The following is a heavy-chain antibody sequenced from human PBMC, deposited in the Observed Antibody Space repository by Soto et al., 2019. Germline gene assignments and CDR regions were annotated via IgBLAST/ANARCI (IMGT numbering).Heavy chain of an antibody. CDR3: ARQGLTMVRGVISWFDP. Sequence: PSETLSLTCTVSGGSISSSSYYWGWIRQPPGKGLEWIGSIYYSGSTYYNPSLKSRVTISVDTSKNQFSLKLSSVTAADTAVYYCARQGLTMVRGVISWFDPWGQGTLVTVSS. D-gene: IGHD3-10*01. CDR1: GGSISSSSYY. J-gene: IGHJ5*02. V-gene: IGHV4-39*01. CDR2: IYYSGST.